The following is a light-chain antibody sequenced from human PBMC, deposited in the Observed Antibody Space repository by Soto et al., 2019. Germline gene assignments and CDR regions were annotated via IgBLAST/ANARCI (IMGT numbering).Light chain of an antibody. Sequence: DIQMTQSPSSLSASVGDRVTITCRASQGIGNYLAWYQQKPGTVPELLIYAAFTLQSGVPSRFSGSGSGTDFTLTISSLQPEDVATYYCQKYDSVPLTFGGGTRVEIK. CDR1: QGIGNY. CDR3: QKYDSVPLT. V-gene: IGKV1-27*01. CDR2: AAF. J-gene: IGKJ4*01.